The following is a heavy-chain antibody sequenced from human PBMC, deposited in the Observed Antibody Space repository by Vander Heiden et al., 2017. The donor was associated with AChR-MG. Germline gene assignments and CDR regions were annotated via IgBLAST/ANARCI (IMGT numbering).Heavy chain of an antibody. CDR3: ARDDTRRRRARYYGMDV. J-gene: IGHJ6*02. D-gene: IGHD3-22*01. CDR2: MNPNSVNT. CDR1: GHTSTSYY. Sequence: VQLVQSGAEVQKSGASGKVCCTAPGHTSTSYYINWVRQSTCQGLEWIGWMNPNSVNTVYAQKFQGRVTMARNTSRSTAYMELSSLRSEGTAVYYWARDDTRRRRARYYGMDVWGQGPTVTFSS. V-gene: IGHV1-8*01.